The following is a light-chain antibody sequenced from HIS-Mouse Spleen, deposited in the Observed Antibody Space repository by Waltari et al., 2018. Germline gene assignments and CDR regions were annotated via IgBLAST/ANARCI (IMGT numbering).Light chain of an antibody. CDR1: ALPKNY. CDR3: YSTDSSGNHRV. V-gene: IGLV3-10*01. CDR2: EDS. Sequence: SYELTQPPSVSVSPGQTARITSPGDALPKNYDYWYQQKSGQAPVLVIYEDSKRPSGIPERFSGSSSGTMATLTISGAQVEDEADYYCYSTDSSGNHRVFGGGTKLTVL. J-gene: IGLJ2*01.